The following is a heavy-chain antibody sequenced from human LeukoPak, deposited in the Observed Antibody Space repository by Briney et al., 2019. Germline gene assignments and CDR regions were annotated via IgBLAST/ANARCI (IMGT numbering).Heavy chain of an antibody. V-gene: IGHV4-4*07. Sequence: SQTLSLTCTVSGRSISSYYWSWIRQPAGKGLEWIGRIYTSGSTNYNPSLKSRVTISVDKSKNQFSLKLSSVTAADTAVYYCARGDYYYMDVWGKGTTVTVSS. J-gene: IGHJ6*03. D-gene: IGHD3-10*01. CDR1: GRSISSYY. CDR2: IYTSGST. CDR3: ARGDYYYMDV.